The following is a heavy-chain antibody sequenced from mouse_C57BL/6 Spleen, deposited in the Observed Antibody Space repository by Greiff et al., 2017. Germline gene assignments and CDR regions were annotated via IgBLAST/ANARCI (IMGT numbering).Heavy chain of an antibody. CDR3: ARGGVSPFAY. J-gene: IGHJ3*01. V-gene: IGHV5-4*03. CDR1: GFTFSSSA. Sequence: EVKLVESGGGLVKPGGSLKLSCAASGFTFSSSAMSWVRQTPENRLEWVATISDGGSYTYYPDNVKGRFTISRDNAKNNLYLQMSHLKSEDTAMYYCARGGVSPFAYWGQGTLVTVSA. CDR2: ISDGGSYT.